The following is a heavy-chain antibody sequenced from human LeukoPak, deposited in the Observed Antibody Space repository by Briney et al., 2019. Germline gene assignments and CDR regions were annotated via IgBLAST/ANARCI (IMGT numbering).Heavy chain of an antibody. CDR2: IWSDGSNK. CDR1: GFTFSSYG. J-gene: IGHJ4*02. D-gene: IGHD6-13*01. Sequence: PGGSLRLSCAASGFTFSSYGMHWVRQAPGKGLECVAVIWSDGSNKYYPDSVKGRFTISRDNSKNTLYLQMNSLRAEDTAVYYCARDKDIAAAGFDYWGQGTLVTVSS. CDR3: ARDKDIAAAGFDY. V-gene: IGHV3-33*01.